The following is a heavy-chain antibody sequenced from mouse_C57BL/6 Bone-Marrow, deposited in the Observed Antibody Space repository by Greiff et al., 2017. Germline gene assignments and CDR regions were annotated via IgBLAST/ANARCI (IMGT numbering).Heavy chain of an antibody. CDR2: IYPGSGTT. D-gene: IGHD1-1*01. Sequence: QVQLQQSGAELVRPGASVKLSCKASGYTFTDYYINWVKQRPGQGLEWIARIYPGSGTTYYNEKFKGKATLTAEKSSSTAYMQLSSLTSEDSAVYFCARSHYYDGSHGYFDVWGTGTTVTVSA. J-gene: IGHJ1*03. CDR3: ARSHYYDGSHGYFDV. CDR1: GYTFTDYY. V-gene: IGHV1-76*01.